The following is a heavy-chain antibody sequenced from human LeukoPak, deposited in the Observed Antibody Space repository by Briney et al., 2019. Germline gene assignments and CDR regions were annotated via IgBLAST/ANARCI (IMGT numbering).Heavy chain of an antibody. V-gene: IGHV1-46*01. CDR2: INPSGGST. CDR1: GYTFINYY. Sequence: ASVKVSCKASGYTFINYYMHWVRQAPGQGLEWMGTINPSGGSTRYAQKFQGRVTMTRDTSTSTVYMELSSLRSEDTAVYYCARSYSGSYYAESGVDYWGQGTLVTVSS. J-gene: IGHJ4*02. D-gene: IGHD1-26*01. CDR3: ARSYSGSYYAESGVDY.